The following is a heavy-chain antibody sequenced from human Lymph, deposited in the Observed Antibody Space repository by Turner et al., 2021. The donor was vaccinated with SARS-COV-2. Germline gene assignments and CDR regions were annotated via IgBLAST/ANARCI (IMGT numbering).Heavy chain of an antibody. CDR3: ARDLGPLAFDI. Sequence: EVQLVETGGGLIQPGGSLRLSCAASGFTVSSNYMSWVSQAPGKGLEWVSVIYIGGTTYYADAVKGRFTISRDNSKNTLYLQMNSLRAEDTAVYYCARDLGPLAFDIWGQGTMVTVSS. V-gene: IGHV3-53*02. CDR1: GFTVSSNY. J-gene: IGHJ3*02. CDR2: IYIGGTT.